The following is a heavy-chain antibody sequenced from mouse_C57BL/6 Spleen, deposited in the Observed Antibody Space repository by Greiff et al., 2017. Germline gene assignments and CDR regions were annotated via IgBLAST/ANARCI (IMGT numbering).Heavy chain of an antibody. D-gene: IGHD1-1*01. J-gene: IGHJ2*01. V-gene: IGHV1-50*01. CDR1: GYTFTSYW. CDR3: VITTVVEGHYFDY. Sequence: QVQLQQPGAELVKPGASVKLSCKASGYTFTSYWMQWVKQRPGQGLEWIGEIDPSDSYTNYNQKFKGKATLTVDTSSSTAYMQLSSLTSEDSAVYYCVITTVVEGHYFDYWGQGTTLTVSS. CDR2: IDPSDSYT.